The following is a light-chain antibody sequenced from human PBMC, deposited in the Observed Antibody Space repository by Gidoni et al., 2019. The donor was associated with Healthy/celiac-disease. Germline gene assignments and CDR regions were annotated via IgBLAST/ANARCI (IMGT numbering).Light chain of an antibody. CDR1: QSVSSY. CDR3: QQRSNCPLT. Sequence: EIVFTQSPATLSLSPGERATLSCRASQSVSSYLAWYQQKPGQAPRLLIYDASNRATGIPARFSGSGSGTDFTLTISSLEPEDFAVYYCQQRSNCPLTFGGGTKVEIK. J-gene: IGKJ4*01. CDR2: DAS. V-gene: IGKV3-11*01.